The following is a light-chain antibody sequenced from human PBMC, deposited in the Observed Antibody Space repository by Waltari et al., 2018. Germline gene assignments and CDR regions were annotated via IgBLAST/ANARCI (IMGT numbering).Light chain of an antibody. Sequence: EIMLTQSPGTLSLSQGERDTLSCRASQSISRFLAWYQQKPGQAPRLLIYDASSRATGIPDRFSGSGSGTDFSLTISRLEPEDIAVYYCQKYGSLPATFGQGTKVEIK. CDR1: QSISRF. V-gene: IGKV3-20*01. J-gene: IGKJ1*01. CDR2: DAS. CDR3: QKYGSLPAT.